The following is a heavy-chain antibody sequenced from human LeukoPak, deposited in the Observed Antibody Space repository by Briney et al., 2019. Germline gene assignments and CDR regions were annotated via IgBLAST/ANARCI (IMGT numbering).Heavy chain of an antibody. J-gene: IGHJ4*02. CDR2: ISHDGSNK. Sequence: GGSLRLSCAASGFTFSSYGMHWVRQAPGKGLEWVAVISHDGSNKYYADSVKGRFTISRDNSKNTLYLQVNSLRAEDTAVYYCAKDSLRYFDWLFTPSYYFDYWGQGTLVTVSS. V-gene: IGHV3-30*18. D-gene: IGHD3-9*01. CDR1: GFTFSSYG. CDR3: AKDSLRYFDWLFTPSYYFDY.